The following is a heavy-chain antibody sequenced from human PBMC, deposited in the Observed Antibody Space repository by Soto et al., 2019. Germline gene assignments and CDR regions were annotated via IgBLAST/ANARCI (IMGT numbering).Heavy chain of an antibody. D-gene: IGHD6-13*01. V-gene: IGHV3-23*01. CDR3: AKALRSLVRHLQYFDY. J-gene: IGHJ4*02. CDR1: GFTFSNYA. CDR2: ISGSGGST. Sequence: EVQLLESGGGLVQPGGSLRLSCAASGFTFSNYAMSWVRQAPGKGLEWVSAISGSGGSTYYADSVKGHFTISRDNSKNSLYLQMNCLRAEDTAVYYCAKALRSLVRHLQYFDYCGQGTLVTVSS.